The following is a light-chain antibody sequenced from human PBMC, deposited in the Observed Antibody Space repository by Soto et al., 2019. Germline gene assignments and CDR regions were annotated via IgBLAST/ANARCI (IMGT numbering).Light chain of an antibody. Sequence: DIQMTQSPSSLSASVGDRVTITCRASQSISSYVKWYQQKPGKAPKLLIYAASSLQSGVTSRFSGSGSRTEFTLTISSLQPEDFGTYYCQQRYSTPRVTFGGGTKVEIK. CDR2: AAS. CDR3: QQRYSTPRVT. J-gene: IGKJ4*01. CDR1: QSISSY. V-gene: IGKV1-39*01.